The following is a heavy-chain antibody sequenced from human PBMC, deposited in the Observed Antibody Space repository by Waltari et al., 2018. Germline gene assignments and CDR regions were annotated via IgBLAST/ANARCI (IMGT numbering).Heavy chain of an antibody. J-gene: IGHJ4*02. Sequence: QVQLVESGGGVVQPGGSLRLSCAPSGFTFSNDGMHWVRQAPGKGLEWVAFIRNDGSNENYEDSVKGRFTISRDNSKNTLYLHINGLRAEDTAVYYCAKDKLKRSSSWGVDYWGQGTQVTVSS. CDR2: IRNDGSNE. CDR3: AKDKLKRSSSWGVDY. D-gene: IGHD6-6*01. CDR1: GFTFSNDG. V-gene: IGHV3-30*02.